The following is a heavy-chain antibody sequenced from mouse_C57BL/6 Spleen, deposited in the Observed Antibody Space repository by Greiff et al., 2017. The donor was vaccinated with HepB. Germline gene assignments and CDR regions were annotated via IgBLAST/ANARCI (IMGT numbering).Heavy chain of an antibody. J-gene: IGHJ2*01. V-gene: IGHV1-50*01. D-gene: IGHD2-1*01. Sequence: QVQLQQPGAELVKPGASVKLSCKASGYTFTSYWMQWVKQRPGQGLEWIGGIDPSDSYTNYNQKFKGKATLTVDTSSTTAYMQLSSLTSEDSAVYYCARRDYGNYVDYWGQGTTLTVSS. CDR1: GYTFTSYW. CDR2: IDPSDSYT. CDR3: ARRDYGNYVDY.